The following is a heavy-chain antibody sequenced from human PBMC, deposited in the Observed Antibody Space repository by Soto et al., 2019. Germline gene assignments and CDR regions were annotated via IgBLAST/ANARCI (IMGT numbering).Heavy chain of an antibody. V-gene: IGHV1-69*12. CDR1: GGTFSSYA. CDR3: ARQPTVTPYYYYGMDV. D-gene: IGHD4-4*01. CDR2: SIPIFGTP. Sequence: QVQLVQSGAEVKKPGSSVKVSCKASGGTFSSYAISWVRQAPGQGLEWMGGSIPIFGTPDYAQKFQGRVTITADESTSTAYMELSSLRSEDTAVYYCARQPTVTPYYYYGMDVWGQGTTVTVSS. J-gene: IGHJ6*02.